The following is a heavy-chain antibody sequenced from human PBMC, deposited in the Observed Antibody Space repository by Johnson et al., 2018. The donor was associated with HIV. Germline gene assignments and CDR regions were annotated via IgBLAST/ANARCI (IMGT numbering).Heavy chain of an antibody. CDR3: GRDINYSNYVTDAFDI. D-gene: IGHD4-11*01. J-gene: IGHJ3*02. Sequence: QVQLVESGGNLVKPGGSLRLSCAASGFTFSYAWMSWVRQAPGKGLEWVAVISYDGSNKYYADSVKGRFTISRDSSKNTLYLQMNSLRAEDTAVYYCGRDINYSNYVTDAFDIWGQGTVVTVSS. CDR2: ISYDGSNK. V-gene: IGHV3-30-3*01. CDR1: GFTFSYAW.